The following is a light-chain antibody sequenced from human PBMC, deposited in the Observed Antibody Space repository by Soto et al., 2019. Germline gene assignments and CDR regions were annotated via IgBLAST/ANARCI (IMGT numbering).Light chain of an antibody. V-gene: IGKV1-6*01. Sequence: QVTQFPSSLSASVGDRVTITCRPRQGIRNDLGWYQQKPGKAPKLLIYGASNLQTGVPSRFSGSGSGTDFTLTISSLQPEDVGTYYCLQEYSYPLIFGGGTKVEIK. CDR2: GAS. J-gene: IGKJ4*01. CDR1: QGIRND. CDR3: LQEYSYPLI.